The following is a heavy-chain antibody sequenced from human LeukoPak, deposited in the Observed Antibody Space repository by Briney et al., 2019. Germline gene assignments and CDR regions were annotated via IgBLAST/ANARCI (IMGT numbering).Heavy chain of an antibody. D-gene: IGHD3-22*01. V-gene: IGHV4-59*01. CDR1: GGSISGYY. Sequence: KPSETLSLTCTVSGGSISGYYWSWIRQSPGRGLGWIGYIYYSGSTNYNPSLKSRVTMSVDMSQNQSQNQFSLKLSSVTAADTAVYYCARTSSGYLIDYWGQGTLVTVSS. CDR3: ARTSSGYLIDY. J-gene: IGHJ4*02. CDR2: IYYSGST.